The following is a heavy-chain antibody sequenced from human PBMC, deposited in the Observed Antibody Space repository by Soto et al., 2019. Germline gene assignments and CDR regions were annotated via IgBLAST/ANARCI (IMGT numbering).Heavy chain of an antibody. D-gene: IGHD4-17*01. CDR2: IHYSGGT. CDR3: TRGTVTTYFFDY. V-gene: IGHV4-59*01. Sequence: QVQLQESGPGLVRPSETLSLTCTVSGASINSYYWSWIRQSPGKGLEWIGYIHYSGGTNYNPSLKSRVTMSVDTTKNQFSLKLDSVTAADTAVYYCTRGTVTTYFFDYWGQGSLVTVSS. J-gene: IGHJ4*02. CDR1: GASINSYY.